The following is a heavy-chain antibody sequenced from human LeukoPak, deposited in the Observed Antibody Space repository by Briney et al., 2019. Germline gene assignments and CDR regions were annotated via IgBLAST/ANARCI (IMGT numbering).Heavy chain of an antibody. CDR1: GFTFGSYS. CDR3: ARGRPLFEDY. V-gene: IGHV3-21*01. Sequence: GGSLRLSCAASGFTFGSYSMNWVRQAPGKGLEWVSSISSSSSYISYADSVKGRFTISRDNAKNSLYLQMNNLRVEDTAVYYSARGRPLFEDYWGQGTLVTVSS. D-gene: IGHD3-10*02. J-gene: IGHJ4*02. CDR2: ISSSSSYI.